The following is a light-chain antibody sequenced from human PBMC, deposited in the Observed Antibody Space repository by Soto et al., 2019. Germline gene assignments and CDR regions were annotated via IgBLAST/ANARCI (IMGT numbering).Light chain of an antibody. CDR1: QGISRC. V-gene: IGKV1-9*01. CDR3: QQHNSYL. CDR2: AAS. Sequence: IQVTQSPSFLYASVGDRVTITCRASQGISRCLASYQQKPGKPPKLLIYAASTLQSGVPSRFSGSGSGTEFPLTIRSLQPEDFATFCCQQHNSYLFGPGTKVDIK. J-gene: IGKJ3*01.